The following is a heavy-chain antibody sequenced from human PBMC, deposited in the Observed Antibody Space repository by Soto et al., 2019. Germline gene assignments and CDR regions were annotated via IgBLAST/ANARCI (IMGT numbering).Heavy chain of an antibody. J-gene: IGHJ4*02. CDR3: AKGSFVIQTSNYVGN. CDR2: ISSSGGYA. CDR1: GISFSDYA. D-gene: IGHD3-10*02. Sequence: EVQLLESGGGLVQPGGSLRLSCSASGISFSDYAMSWVRQAPGKGLEWVSVISSSGGYAYYADSVKGRFTISRDNSKNTLFLQMSNVSVEDTAVYYCAKGSFVIQTSNYVGNWGQGTLVAASS. V-gene: IGHV3-23*01.